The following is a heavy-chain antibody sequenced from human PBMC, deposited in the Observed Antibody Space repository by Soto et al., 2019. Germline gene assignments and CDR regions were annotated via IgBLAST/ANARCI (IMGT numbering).Heavy chain of an antibody. Sequence: ASVKVSCKASGGTFSSYAISWVRQAPGQGLEWMGGIIPIFGTANYAQKFQDRVTITADESTSTAYMELSSLRSEDTVVYYCARLGSSSPTSDYWGQGTLVTVS. CDR2: IIPIFGTA. D-gene: IGHD6-6*01. CDR1: GGTFSSYA. J-gene: IGHJ4*02. V-gene: IGHV1-69*13. CDR3: ARLGSSSPTSDY.